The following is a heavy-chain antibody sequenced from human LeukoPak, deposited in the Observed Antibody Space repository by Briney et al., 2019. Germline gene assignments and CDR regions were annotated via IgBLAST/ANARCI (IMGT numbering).Heavy chain of an antibody. J-gene: IGHJ4*02. CDR2: IIPIFGTA. D-gene: IGHD6-19*01. Sequence: SVKVSCKASGGTFSSYAISWVRQAPGQGLEWMGGIIPIFGTANYAQKFQGRVTITADESTSTAYMELSSLRSEDTAVYYCAIHAPYSSGWYALSWDYWGQGTLVTVSS. V-gene: IGHV1-69*13. CDR1: GGTFSSYA. CDR3: AIHAPYSSGWYALSWDY.